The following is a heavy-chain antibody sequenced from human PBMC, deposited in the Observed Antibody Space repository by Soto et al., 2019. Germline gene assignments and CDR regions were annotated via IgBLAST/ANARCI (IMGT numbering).Heavy chain of an antibody. V-gene: IGHV4-31*03. D-gene: IGHD2-2*01. CDR3: ERDAGGWYQRLSPCFAP. CDR2: IYYRGSD. J-gene: IGHJ5*02. CDR1: GGSISSGGYY. Sequence: QVQLQESGPGLVKPSQTLALTCTVSGGSISSGGYYWSWIRQHPGKGLEWIGYIYYRGSDYYNSYRKSRVIISVDTSNNQFTLRLSSVTAADTAGDYSERDAGGWYQRLSPCFAPRGQGNLLNLSS.